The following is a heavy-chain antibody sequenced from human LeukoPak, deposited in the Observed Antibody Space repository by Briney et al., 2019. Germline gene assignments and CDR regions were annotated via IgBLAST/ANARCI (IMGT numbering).Heavy chain of an antibody. V-gene: IGHV4-59*11. CDR1: ADSIGGHY. CDR3: TSCPTSKHGYNSRYAFDI. CDR2: ISDSGDT. J-gene: IGHJ3*02. Sequence: SETLSLTCTVSADSIGGHYLSWVRQPPGKGLEWIGYISDSGDTNSSPYLKSRVTISVDTSKSQVSLNLSSMTAADTAVDYCTSCPTSKHGYNSRYAFDIWGQGTVVTVSS. D-gene: IGHD5-24*01.